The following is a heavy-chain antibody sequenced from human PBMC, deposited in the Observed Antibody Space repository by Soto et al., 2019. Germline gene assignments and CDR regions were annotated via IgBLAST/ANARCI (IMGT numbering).Heavy chain of an antibody. D-gene: IGHD2-15*01. CDR2: TYPGDSDT. CDR3: ARPNCSGVSCQGYYYYGMDV. V-gene: IGHV5-51*01. J-gene: IGHJ6*02. CDR1: GYSFTSYW. Sequence: GESLKISCKGSGYSFTSYWIGWVRQMPGKGLEWMGITYPGDSDTRYSPSFQGQVTISADKSISTAYLQWSSLKASDTAMYYCARPNCSGVSCQGYYYYGMDVWGQGSTVTVSS.